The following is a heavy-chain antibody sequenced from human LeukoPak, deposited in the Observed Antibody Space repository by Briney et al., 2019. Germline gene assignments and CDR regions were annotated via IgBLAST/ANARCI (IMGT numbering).Heavy chain of an antibody. CDR1: GYTLTELS. D-gene: IGHD1-1*01. V-gene: IGHV1-24*01. CDR2: FDPEDGET. CDR3: ARGGLGGTGTTHWFDP. Sequence: ASVKVSCKVSGYTLTELSMHWVRQAPGKGLEWMGGFDPEDGETIYAQKFQGRVTMTEDTSTDTAYMELSSLRSEDTAVYYCARGGLGGTGTTHWFDPWGQGTLVTVSS. J-gene: IGHJ5*02.